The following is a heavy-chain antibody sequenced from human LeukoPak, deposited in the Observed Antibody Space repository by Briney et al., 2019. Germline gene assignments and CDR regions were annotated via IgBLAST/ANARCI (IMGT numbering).Heavy chain of an antibody. D-gene: IGHD7-27*01. CDR1: GGSVSDYY. CDR2: IYYTGSS. V-gene: IGHV4-59*02. CDR3: ASRKLGNDY. Sequence: SETLSLTCTISGGSVSDYYWSWIRQSPGKGLEWIGYIYYTGSSSYNPSLRSRVAISADTSKNQFSLKLSSVTAADTAVYYCASRKLGNDYWGQGTLVTVSS. J-gene: IGHJ4*01.